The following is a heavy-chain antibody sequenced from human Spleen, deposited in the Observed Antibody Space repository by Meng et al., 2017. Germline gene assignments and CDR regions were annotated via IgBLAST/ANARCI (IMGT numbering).Heavy chain of an antibody. V-gene: IGHV3-48*03. D-gene: IGHD6-19*01. J-gene: IGHJ4*02. CDR1: GFTFSNYE. CDR3: ARIGIAVTGTHAY. Sequence: GGSLRLSCAVSGFTFSNYEMNWVRQALGKGLEWVSYISGSGTITYYADSVKGRFTISRDNAKNSLYLQMSSLRTEDTAVYYCARIGIAVTGTHAYWGQGTLVTVSS. CDR2: ISGSGTIT.